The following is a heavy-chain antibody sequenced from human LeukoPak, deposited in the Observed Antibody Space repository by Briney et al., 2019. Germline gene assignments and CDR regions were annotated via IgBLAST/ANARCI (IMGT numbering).Heavy chain of an antibody. CDR3: ARSPTLALDWFDP. CDR1: GGSISSYY. Sequence: PSETLSLTCTVSGGSISSYYWSWIRQPPGKGLEWIGYIYYSGSTNYNPSLKSRVTISVDTSKNQFSLKLSSMTAADTAVYYCARSPTLALDWFDPWGQGTLVTVSS. CDR2: IYYSGST. J-gene: IGHJ5*02. V-gene: IGHV4-59*01. D-gene: IGHD2-8*02.